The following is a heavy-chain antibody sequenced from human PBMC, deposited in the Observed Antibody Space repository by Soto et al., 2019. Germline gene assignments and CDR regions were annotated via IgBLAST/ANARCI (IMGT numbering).Heavy chain of an antibody. V-gene: IGHV3-30-3*01. CDR3: ARERWELLWKAFDI. D-gene: IGHD1-26*01. Sequence: QVQLVESGGGVVQPGRSLRLSCAASGFTFSSYAMHWVRQAPGKGLEWVAVISYDGSNKYYADSVKGRFTISRDNSKNRLYLQMNSLRAEDTAVYYCARERWELLWKAFDIWGQGTMVTVSS. J-gene: IGHJ3*02. CDR1: GFTFSSYA. CDR2: ISYDGSNK.